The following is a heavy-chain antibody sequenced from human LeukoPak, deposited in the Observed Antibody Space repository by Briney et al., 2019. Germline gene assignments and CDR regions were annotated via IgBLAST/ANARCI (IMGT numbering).Heavy chain of an antibody. Sequence: GGSLRLSCAATGFTFSSYEMNWVRQAPGKGLEWVSYISSSSSTIYYADSVKGRFTISRDNAKNSLYLQMNSLRAEDTAVYYCARASGSSSSASDYWGQGTLVTVSS. V-gene: IGHV3-48*01. CDR2: ISSSSSTI. J-gene: IGHJ4*02. CDR1: GFTFSSYE. D-gene: IGHD6-6*01. CDR3: ARASGSSSSASDY.